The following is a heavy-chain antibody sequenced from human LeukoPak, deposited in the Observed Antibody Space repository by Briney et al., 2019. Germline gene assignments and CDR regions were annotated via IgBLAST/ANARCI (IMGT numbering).Heavy chain of an antibody. Sequence: PGGSLRLSCAASGFTLSTYWMSWVRQAPGKGLEWVANIKKDGSKKYYVDSVKGRFTISRDNGKNLLYLQMSSLRAEDTAVYYCARDGFVWTSGIDYGWFDYWGQGTLVSVSS. V-gene: IGHV3-7*05. CDR3: ARDGFVWTSGIDYGWFDY. CDR2: IKKDGSKK. J-gene: IGHJ4*02. CDR1: GFTLSTYW. D-gene: IGHD4-17*01.